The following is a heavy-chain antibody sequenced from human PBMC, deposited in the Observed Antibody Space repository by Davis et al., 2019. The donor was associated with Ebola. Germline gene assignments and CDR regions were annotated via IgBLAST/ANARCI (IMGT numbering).Heavy chain of an antibody. CDR1: GYTFTGYY. CDR3: ARDRVSYGGNPNWFDP. V-gene: IGHV1-2*02. Sequence: ASVKVSCKASGYTFTGYYMHWVRQAPGQGLEWMGWINPNSGGTNYAQKFQGRVTMTRDTSISTAYMELSRLRSDDTAVYYCARDRVSYGGNPNWFDPWGQGTLVTVSS. CDR2: INPNSGGT. J-gene: IGHJ5*02. D-gene: IGHD4-23*01.